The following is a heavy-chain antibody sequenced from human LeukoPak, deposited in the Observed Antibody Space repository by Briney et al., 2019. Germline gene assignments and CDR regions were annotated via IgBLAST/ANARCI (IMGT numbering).Heavy chain of an antibody. V-gene: IGHV1-18*01. CDR2: ISPYNGNT. Sequence: ASVKVSCKASGYTFTSYGISWVRQAPGQGLEWMGWISPYNGNTNYAQKLQARVTMTTDTSTSTAYMELSSLRSEDTAVYYCARTAEGRYFDWLLIFDYWGQGTLVTVSS. CDR3: ARTAEGRYFDWLLIFDY. D-gene: IGHD3-9*01. CDR1: GYTFTSYG. J-gene: IGHJ4*02.